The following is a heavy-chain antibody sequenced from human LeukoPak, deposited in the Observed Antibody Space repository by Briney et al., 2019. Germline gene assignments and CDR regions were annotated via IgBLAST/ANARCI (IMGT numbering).Heavy chain of an antibody. J-gene: IGHJ6*02. CDR1: GFTFSSYG. CDR2: ISYDGSNK. CDR3: ARDFVPKAAYYGMDV. V-gene: IGHV3-30*19. D-gene: IGHD6-25*01. Sequence: GRSLRLSCAASGFTFSSYGMHWVRQAPGKGLEWVAVISYDGSNKYYADSVKGRFTISRDNSKNTLYLQMNSLRAEDTAVYYCARDFVPKAAYYGMDVWGQGTTVTVSS.